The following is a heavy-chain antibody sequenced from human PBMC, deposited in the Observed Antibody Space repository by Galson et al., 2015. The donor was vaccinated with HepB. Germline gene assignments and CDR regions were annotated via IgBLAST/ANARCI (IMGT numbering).Heavy chain of an antibody. CDR2: INSDGSNT. Sequence: SLRLSCAASGFTFSSYWMHWVRQAPGKGLVWVSRINSDGSNTSYADSVKGRFTISRDNAKNTLYLQMNSLRAEDTAVYYCAREGPFGEFYYYYYGMDVWGQGTTVTVSS. D-gene: IGHD3-10*01. V-gene: IGHV3-74*01. CDR3: AREGPFGEFYYYYYGMDV. J-gene: IGHJ6*02. CDR1: GFTFSSYW.